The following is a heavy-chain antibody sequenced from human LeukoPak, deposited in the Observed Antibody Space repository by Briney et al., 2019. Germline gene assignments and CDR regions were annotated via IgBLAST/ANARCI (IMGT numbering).Heavy chain of an antibody. V-gene: IGHV1-69*05. Sequence: GASVKVSCKASGYTFTGHYMHWVRQAPGQGLEWMGRIIPIFGTANYAQKFQGRVTITTDESTSTAYMELSSLRSEDTAVYYCASFLGGEANSDAFDIWGQGTMVTVSS. CDR3: ASFLGGEANSDAFDI. CDR2: IIPIFGTA. D-gene: IGHD2-21*01. J-gene: IGHJ3*02. CDR1: GYTFTGHY.